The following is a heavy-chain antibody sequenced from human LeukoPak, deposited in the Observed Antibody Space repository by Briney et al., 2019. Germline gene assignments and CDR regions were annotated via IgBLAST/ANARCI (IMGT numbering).Heavy chain of an antibody. J-gene: IGHJ4*02. CDR2: INDNGRKK. V-gene: IGHV3-30*02. D-gene: IGHD6-13*01. CDR3: VKDFHNSWTFDY. Sequence: PGGSLRLSCAASGFSFNTCGMHWVRQAPGKGLEWVAFINDNGRKKDYSDSVKGRLTISRDTSKNTLYLQMNSLRVEDTAVYYCVKDFHNSWTFDYWGQGTLVTVSS. CDR1: GFSFNTCG.